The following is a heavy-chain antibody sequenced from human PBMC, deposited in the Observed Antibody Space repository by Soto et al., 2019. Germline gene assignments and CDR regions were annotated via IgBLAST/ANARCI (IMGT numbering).Heavy chain of an antibody. Sequence: PGGSLRLSXAASGFTFSDYYMSWIRQAPGKGLEYISYISSSSGSTNYADSVKGRFTISRDNAKNSLYLQMSSLRAEDTAVYYCARDRGGYDRLYYYHGMDVWGQGTTVTAP. J-gene: IGHJ6*02. CDR2: ISSSSGST. D-gene: IGHD5-12*01. V-gene: IGHV3-11*06. CDR1: GFTFSDYY. CDR3: ARDRGGYDRLYYYHGMDV.